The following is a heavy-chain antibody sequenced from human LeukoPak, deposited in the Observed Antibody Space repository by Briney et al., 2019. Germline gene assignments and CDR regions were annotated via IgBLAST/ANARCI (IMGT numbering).Heavy chain of an antibody. J-gene: IGHJ3*02. D-gene: IGHD1-14*01. Sequence: GESLKISCKGSGYSFTSYWVAWVRQMPGKGLEWMGIIYPRDSDTRYSPSFQGQVTISADKSINTAYLQWSGLKASDTAVYYCARHVTTASAARGFDIWGQGTMVTVFS. CDR2: IYPRDSDT. CDR3: ARHVTTASAARGFDI. V-gene: IGHV5-51*01. CDR1: GYSFTSYW.